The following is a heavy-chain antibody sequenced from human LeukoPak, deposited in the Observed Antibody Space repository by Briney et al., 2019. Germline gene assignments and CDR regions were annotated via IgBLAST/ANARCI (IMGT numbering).Heavy chain of an antibody. CDR1: GYTFTCYY. J-gene: IGHJ5*02. D-gene: IGHD1-7*01. V-gene: IGHV1-2*02. CDR3: ARDLTGTTSGWFDP. Sequence: GASVKVSCKASGYTFTCYYMHWVRQAPGQGLEWMGWINPNSGGTNYAQKFQGRVTMTRDTSISTAYMELSRLRSDDTAVYYCARDLTGTTSGWFDPWGQGTLVTVSS. CDR2: INPNSGGT.